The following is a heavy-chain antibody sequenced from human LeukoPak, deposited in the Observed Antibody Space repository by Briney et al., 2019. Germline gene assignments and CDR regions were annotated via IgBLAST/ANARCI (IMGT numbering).Heavy chain of an antibody. CDR3: AKEGDYGSPPYYFGY. J-gene: IGHJ4*02. D-gene: IGHD3-10*01. CDR2: VSGNGGNT. CDR1: GFTFSTYA. V-gene: IGHV3-23*01. Sequence: PGGSLRLSCAASGFTFSTYAMRWVRQAPGKGLEWVSGVSGNGGNTYYADSVKGRFTIFRDNSKNTLYLQMNSLRAEDTAAYYCAKEGDYGSPPYYFGYWGQGTLVTVSS.